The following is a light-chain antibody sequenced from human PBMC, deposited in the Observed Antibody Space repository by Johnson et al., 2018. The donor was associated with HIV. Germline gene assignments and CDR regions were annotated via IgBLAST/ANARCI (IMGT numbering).Light chain of an antibody. V-gene: IGLV1-51*01. CDR3: GTWDNSLSANV. Sequence: QPVLTQPPSVSAAPGQKVTISCSGSSSNIGNNYVSWYQQVPGTAPKLLIYDNNRRPSGIPDRFSGSKSGTSATLGITGLQTGDEADYYCGTWDNSLSANVFGTGTNVTVL. CDR1: SSNIGNNY. J-gene: IGLJ1*01. CDR2: DNN.